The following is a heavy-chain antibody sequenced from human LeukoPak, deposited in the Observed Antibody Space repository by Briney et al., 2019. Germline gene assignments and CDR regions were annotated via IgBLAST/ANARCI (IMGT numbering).Heavy chain of an antibody. CDR2: ICYSGST. J-gene: IGHJ4*02. CDR1: GGSISSYY. V-gene: IGHV4-59*01. Sequence: SETLSLTCTVSGGSISSYYWSWIRQPPGKGLEWIGYICYSGSTNYNPSLKSRVTISVDTSKNQFSLKLSSVTAADTAVYYCVTEPGDYWGQGTLVTVSS. D-gene: IGHD1-14*01. CDR3: VTEPGDY.